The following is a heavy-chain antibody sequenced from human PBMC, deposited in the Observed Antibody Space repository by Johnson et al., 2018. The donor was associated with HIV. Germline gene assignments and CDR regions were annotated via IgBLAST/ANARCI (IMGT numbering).Heavy chain of an antibody. J-gene: IGHJ3*02. V-gene: IGHV3-49*04. D-gene: IGHD1-26*01. Sequence: VQLVESGGGLVQPGRSLRLSCTTSGFTFGDYAMSWVRQAPGKGLEWVSFIRSKAYGGTTEYATSVKGRFTISRDDSKSIAYLQMNGLKTEDTAVYYCSREGAYSGSYFVSAFVIWGQGTLVTVSS. CDR3: SREGAYSGSYFVSAFVI. CDR2: IRSKAYGGTT. CDR1: GFTFGDYA.